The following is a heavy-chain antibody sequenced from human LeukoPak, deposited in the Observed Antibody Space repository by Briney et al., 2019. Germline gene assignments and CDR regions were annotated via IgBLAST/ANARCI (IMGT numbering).Heavy chain of an antibody. CDR2: ISHSGNT. CDR1: GGAVNSYY. J-gene: IGHJ4*02. V-gene: IGHV4-59*02. CDR3: ARGFCADEICQVFTN. D-gene: IGHD2-21*01. Sequence: PSETLSLTCIVSGGAVNSYYWSWIRQTPDKGLEWIGYISHSGNTDYAPSLKSRVTMSLDTSKNQFSLKLSSVTAADTALYYCARGFCADEICQVFTNWGQGSLVTVSS.